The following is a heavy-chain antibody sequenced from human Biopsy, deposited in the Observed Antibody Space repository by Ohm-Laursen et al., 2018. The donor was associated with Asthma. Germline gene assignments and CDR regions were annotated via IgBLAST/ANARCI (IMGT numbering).Heavy chain of an antibody. D-gene: IGHD1-26*01. V-gene: IGHV3-30*18. J-gene: IGHJ4*02. CDR3: AKDVFPGWELRRGPDY. CDR2: ISFDGSNK. Sequence: SLRLSCAASGFTFSNYVMHWVRQAPGKGLDWVAVISFDGSNKNYTDSVKGRFTISRDNSRNTLHLQMNSLRAEVTAVYYCAKDVFPGWELRRGPDYWGQGTLVTVSS. CDR1: GFTFSNYV.